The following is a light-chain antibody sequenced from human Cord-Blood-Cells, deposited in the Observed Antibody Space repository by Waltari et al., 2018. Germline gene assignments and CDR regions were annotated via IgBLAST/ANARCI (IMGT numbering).Light chain of an antibody. CDR3: QQSYSTFWT. Sequence: DIQMTQSPSSLSASVGDRVTITCRASQSNSSYLNWYQQKPGKAPKLLIYAASSLQSGVPSRFSGSGSGTDFTLTISSLQPEDFATYYCQQSYSTFWTFGQGTKVEIK. CDR1: QSNSSY. CDR2: AAS. V-gene: IGKV1-39*01. J-gene: IGKJ1*01.